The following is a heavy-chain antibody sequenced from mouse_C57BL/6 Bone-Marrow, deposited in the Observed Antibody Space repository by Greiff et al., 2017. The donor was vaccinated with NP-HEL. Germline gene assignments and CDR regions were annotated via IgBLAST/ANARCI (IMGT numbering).Heavy chain of an antibody. J-gene: IGHJ3*01. Sequence: VQLQQSGAELVRPGASVKLSCTASGFNINDDYMHWVKQRPEQGLEWIGWIDPENGDTEYASKFQGKATITADTSSNTAYLQLSSLTSEDTAVYYCTLRLFAYWGQGTLVTVSA. CDR1: GFNINDDY. CDR3: TLRLFAY. CDR2: IDPENGDT. V-gene: IGHV14-4*01. D-gene: IGHD1-1*01.